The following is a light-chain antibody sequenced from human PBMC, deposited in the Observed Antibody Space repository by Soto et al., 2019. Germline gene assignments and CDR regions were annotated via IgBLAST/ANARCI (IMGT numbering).Light chain of an antibody. CDR2: GAS. Sequence: EIVMTQSPATLSVSPGERATLSCTASQSVRTNLAWYQQKPGQAPRLLVYGASTRATGIPARFSGSGSGTDFALTISSLQSEDFAIYYCQQYNNWPPWTVGQGTKLDIK. CDR1: QSVRTN. J-gene: IGKJ1*01. V-gene: IGKV3-15*01. CDR3: QQYNNWPPWT.